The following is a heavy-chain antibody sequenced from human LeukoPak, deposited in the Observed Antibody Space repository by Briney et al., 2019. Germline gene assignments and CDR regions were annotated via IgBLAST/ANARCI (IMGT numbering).Heavy chain of an antibody. CDR3: ARDHYDYVWGSYRRYYFDY. V-gene: IGHV3-30-3*01. D-gene: IGHD3-16*02. CDR2: ISSDGSNK. CDR1: GYSFSNNA. J-gene: IGHJ4*02. Sequence: GGSLRLSCAASGYSFSNNAMHWVRQAPGKGLEWVAVISSDGSNKYYADSVKGRFTISRDNSKNTLFLQMNSLRAEDTAVYYCARDHYDYVWGSYRRYYFDYWGQGTLVTVSS.